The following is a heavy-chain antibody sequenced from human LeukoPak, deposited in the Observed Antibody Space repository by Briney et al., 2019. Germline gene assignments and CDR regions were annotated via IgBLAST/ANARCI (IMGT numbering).Heavy chain of an antibody. CDR3: ARWRHY. CDR1: RLIVSANY. J-gene: IGHJ4*02. Sequence: PGGSLRLSCAASRLIVSANYMTWVRQAPGKGLEWVSVTYSGGNTYYADSVKGRFTISRDDSKNTLYLQMNSLRPEDTAVYYCARWRHYWGQGTLVTVSS. CDR2: TYSGGNT. D-gene: IGHD3-3*01. V-gene: IGHV3-66*01.